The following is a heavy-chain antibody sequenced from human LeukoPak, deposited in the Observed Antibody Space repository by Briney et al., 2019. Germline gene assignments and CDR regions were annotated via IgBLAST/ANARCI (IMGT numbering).Heavy chain of an antibody. CDR2: IYYSGST. Sequence: SETLSLTCTVSGGSISSGGYYWRWIRQHPGKGLEWIGYIYYSGSTYYNPSLKSRVTISVDTSKNQFSLKLSSVTAADTAVYYCARDRHVVDTAMVAAYYFDYWGQGTLVTVSS. CDR1: GGSISSGGYY. J-gene: IGHJ4*02. D-gene: IGHD5-18*01. V-gene: IGHV4-31*03. CDR3: ARDRHVVDTAMVAAYYFDY.